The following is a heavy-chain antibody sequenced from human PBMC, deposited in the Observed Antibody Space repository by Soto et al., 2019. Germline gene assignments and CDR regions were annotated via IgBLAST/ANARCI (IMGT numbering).Heavy chain of an antibody. CDR1: GYTFTSYY. CDR3: ARSVFP. Sequence: ASVKVSCKASGYTFTSYYMHWVRQAPGQGLEWMGIINPSGGSTSYAQKFQGRVTMTRDTSKNQFSLKLSSVTAADTAVYYCARSVFPWGQGTLVTVPQ. CDR2: INPSGGST. J-gene: IGHJ5*02. V-gene: IGHV1-46*01.